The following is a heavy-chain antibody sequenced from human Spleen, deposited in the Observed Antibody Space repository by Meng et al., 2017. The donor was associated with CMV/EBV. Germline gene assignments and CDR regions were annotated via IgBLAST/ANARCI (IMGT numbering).Heavy chain of an antibody. CDR3: ARDFFPGGGSRQDAFDM. CDR1: GFTFDDYA. J-gene: IGHJ3*02. CDR2: ISWNSGRR. Sequence: SLKISCAASGFTFDDYAMHWVRQAPGKGLEWVSGISWNSGRRDYADSVKGRFTISRDNAKNSLYLQMNSLRADDTAIYYCARDFFPGGGSRQDAFDMWGQGTMVTVSS. D-gene: IGHD3-16*01. V-gene: IGHV3-9*01.